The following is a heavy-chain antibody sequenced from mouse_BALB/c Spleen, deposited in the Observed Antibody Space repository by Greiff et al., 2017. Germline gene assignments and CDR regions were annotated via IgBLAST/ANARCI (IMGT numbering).Heavy chain of an antibody. Sequence: EVQVVESGGGLVKPGGSLKLSCAASGFTFSSYTMSWVRQTPEKRLEWVATISSGGGNTYYPDSVKGRFTISRDNAKNNLYLQMSSLRSEDTALYYCARYGNYDAMDYWGQGTSVTVSS. J-gene: IGHJ4*01. V-gene: IGHV5-9*03. CDR1: GFTFSSYT. CDR3: ARYGNYDAMDY. CDR2: ISSGGGNT. D-gene: IGHD2-1*01.